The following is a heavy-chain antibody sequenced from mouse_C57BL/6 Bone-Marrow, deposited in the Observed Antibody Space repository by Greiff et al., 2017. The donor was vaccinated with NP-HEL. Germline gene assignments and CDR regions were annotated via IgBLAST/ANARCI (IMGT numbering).Heavy chain of an antibody. D-gene: IGHD1-1*01. J-gene: IGHJ1*03. V-gene: IGHV1-55*01. CDR3: ARSGGSSYGWYFDV. CDR1: GYTFTSYW. Sequence: VQLQQPGAELVKPGASVKMSCKASGYTFTSYWITWVKQRPGQGLEWIGDIYPGSGSTNYNEKFKSKATLTVDTSSSTAYMQLSSLTSEDSAVYYYARSGGSSYGWYFDVWGTGTTVTVSS. CDR2: IYPGSGST.